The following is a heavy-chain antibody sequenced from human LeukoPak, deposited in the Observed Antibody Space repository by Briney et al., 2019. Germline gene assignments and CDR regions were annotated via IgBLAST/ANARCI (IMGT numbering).Heavy chain of an antibody. CDR3: ARDRGIAAAGDY. J-gene: IGHJ4*02. CDR2: INPNSGGT. V-gene: IGHV1-2*02. D-gene: IGHD6-13*01. Sequence: ASVKVSCKASGYTFTSYGISWVRQAPGQGLEWMGWINPNSGGTNYAQKFQGRVTMTRDTSISTAYMELSRLRSDDTAVYYCARDRGIAAAGDYWGQGTLVTVSS. CDR1: GYTFTSYG.